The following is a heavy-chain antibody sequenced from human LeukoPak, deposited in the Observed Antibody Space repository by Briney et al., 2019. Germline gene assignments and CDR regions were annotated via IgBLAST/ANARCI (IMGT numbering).Heavy chain of an antibody. D-gene: IGHD5-18*01. V-gene: IGHV4-34*01. J-gene: IGHJ4*02. CDR2: INHSGST. CDR1: GGSFSGYY. CDR3: ARDASIQLWDY. Sequence: SETLSLTCAVYGGSFSGYYWSWIRQPPGEGLEWIGEINHSGSTNYNPSLKSRVTISVDTSKNQFSLKLSSVTAADTAVYYCARDASIQLWDYWGQGTLVTVSS.